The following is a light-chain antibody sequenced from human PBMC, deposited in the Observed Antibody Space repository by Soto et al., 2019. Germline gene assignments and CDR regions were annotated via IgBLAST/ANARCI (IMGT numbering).Light chain of an antibody. Sequence: EIVLTQSPGTLSLSPGERATLSCRASQSVSSSYLAWNQQKTGQAPRLLIYGASSRATGIPDRFSGSGSGTDFTLTICRLEPEDFAVYYCQQYGSSRTFGQGPKV. J-gene: IGKJ1*01. CDR2: GAS. CDR3: QQYGSSRT. CDR1: QSVSSSY. V-gene: IGKV3-20*01.